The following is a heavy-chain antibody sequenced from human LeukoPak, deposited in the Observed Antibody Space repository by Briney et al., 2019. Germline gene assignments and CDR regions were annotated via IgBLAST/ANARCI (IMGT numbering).Heavy chain of an antibody. D-gene: IGHD6-13*01. CDR3: ARGIAAAGGRWFDP. CDR2: INPNSGGT. CDR1: GYTFTDYY. Sequence: ASVKVSGKASGYTFTDYYMHWVRQAPGQGLEWMGWINPNSGGTNYAQQFQGRVTMTRDTSISTAYMELSNLRSDDTAVYYCARGIAAAGGRWFDPWGQGTLVTVSS. J-gene: IGHJ5*02. V-gene: IGHV1-2*02.